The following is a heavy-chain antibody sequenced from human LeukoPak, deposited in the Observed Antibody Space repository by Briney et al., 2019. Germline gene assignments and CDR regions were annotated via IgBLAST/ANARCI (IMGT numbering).Heavy chain of an antibody. CDR3: ARDGADSGSNAEYFQH. V-gene: IGHV1-69*13. CDR1: GGTFSSYA. J-gene: IGHJ1*01. Sequence: SVKVSCKASGGTFSSYAISWVRQAPGQGLEWMGGITPIFGTANYAQKFQGRVTITADESTSTAYMELSSLRSEDTAVYYCARDGADSGSNAEYFQHWGQGTLVTVSS. D-gene: IGHD1-26*01. CDR2: ITPIFGTA.